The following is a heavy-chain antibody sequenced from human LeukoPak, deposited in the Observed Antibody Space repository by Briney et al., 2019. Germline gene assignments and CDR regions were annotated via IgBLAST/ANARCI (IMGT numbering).Heavy chain of an antibody. CDR3: ARGSDYDCVWGSYRPKKTIDY. CDR2: INHSGST. D-gene: IGHD3-16*02. J-gene: IGHJ4*02. V-gene: IGHV4-34*01. Sequence: PSETLSLTCAVYGGSFSGYYWSWIRQPPGKGLEWIGEINHSGSTNYNPSLKSRVTISVDTSKNQFSLKLSSVTAADTAVYYCARGSDYDCVWGSYRPKKTIDYWGQGTLVTVSS. CDR1: GGSFSGYY.